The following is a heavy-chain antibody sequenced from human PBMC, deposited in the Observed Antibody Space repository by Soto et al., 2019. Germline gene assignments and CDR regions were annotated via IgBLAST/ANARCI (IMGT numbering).Heavy chain of an antibody. V-gene: IGHV4-34*01. CDR3: ATRFYDSSGYYLFYFDS. D-gene: IGHD3-22*01. CDR2: INHSGST. J-gene: IGHJ4*02. CDR1: GGSFSFYY. Sequence: QVQLHQWGAGLLKPSETLSLTCAVSGGSFSFYYWSWIRQPPGKELEWIGEINHSGSTNYNSSLKSRVTISADTSKNQFSLKLSSVTAADTAVYYCATRFYDSSGYYLFYFDSWGQGTLVTVSS.